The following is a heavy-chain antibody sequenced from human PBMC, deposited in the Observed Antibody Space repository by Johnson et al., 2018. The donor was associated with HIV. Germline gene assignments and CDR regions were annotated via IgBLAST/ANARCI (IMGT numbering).Heavy chain of an antibody. Sequence: QVQLVESGGGVDQPGRSLRLSCAASGFTFNSYAMHWVCQAPGKGLEWVAVISYDGSNQYYADSVKGRFTISRDNSKNTLYLQMNSLRPEDTAVYYCAGGGWGRDGYNFAFDMWGQGTMVTVSS. CDR2: ISYDGSNQ. V-gene: IGHV3-30*14. CDR3: AGGGWGRDGYNFAFDM. J-gene: IGHJ3*02. D-gene: IGHD5-24*01. CDR1: GFTFNSYA.